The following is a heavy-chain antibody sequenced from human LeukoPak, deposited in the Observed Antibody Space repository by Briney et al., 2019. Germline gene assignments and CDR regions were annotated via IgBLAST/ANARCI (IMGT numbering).Heavy chain of an antibody. J-gene: IGHJ4*02. Sequence: GGSLRLSCAASGFTFSNAWMSWVRQAPGKGLEWVGRIKSKTDGGTTDYAAPVKGRFTISRDDSKNTLYLQMNSLKTEDTAVYYCTTSGGDGSGSYYKPNHFDYWGQGTLVTVSS. CDR3: TTSGGDGSGSYYKPNHFDY. CDR1: GFTFSNAW. D-gene: IGHD3-10*01. V-gene: IGHV3-15*01. CDR2: IKSKTDGGTT.